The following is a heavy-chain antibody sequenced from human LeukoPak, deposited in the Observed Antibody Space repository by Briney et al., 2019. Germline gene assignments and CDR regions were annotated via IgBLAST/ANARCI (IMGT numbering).Heavy chain of an antibody. Sequence: GGSLRLSCAASGFTFSSYSMNWVRQAPGQGLEWVSYISSNSSTIYYADSVKGRFTISRDNAKNSLYLQMNSLRAEDTAVYYCRKGYRNYGDHFDYWGQGTLVTVSS. CDR1: GFTFSSYS. CDR2: ISSNSSTI. D-gene: IGHD4-11*01. V-gene: IGHV3-48*01. CDR3: RKGYRNYGDHFDY. J-gene: IGHJ4*02.